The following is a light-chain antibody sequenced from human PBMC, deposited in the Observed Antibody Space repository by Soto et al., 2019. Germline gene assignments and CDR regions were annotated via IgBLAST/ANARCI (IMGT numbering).Light chain of an antibody. CDR1: QSISSW. V-gene: IGKV1-5*02. Sequence: DIQMTESPSTLSPSVGDRVSIISRASQSISSWLAWYQQKTGKAPKILIYDASSLASGVPSRFRGSGSGTECTLTISRLQTDDFSTYYGQQYNSYSWTFGQGTKVDIK. CDR3: QQYNSYSWT. CDR2: DAS. J-gene: IGKJ1*01.